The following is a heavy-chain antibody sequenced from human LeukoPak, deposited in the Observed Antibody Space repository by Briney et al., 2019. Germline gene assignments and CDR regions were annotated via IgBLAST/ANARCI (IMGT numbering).Heavy chain of an antibody. CDR2: IYTSGST. V-gene: IGHV4-4*07. D-gene: IGHD4-17*01. CDR3: ARELTVTKSYYFDY. CDR1: GGSISSYY. Sequence: PSETLSLTCIVSGGSISSYYRSWIRQPAGKGLEWIGRIYTSGSTNYNPSLKSRVTMSVDTSKNQFSLKLSSVTAADTAVYYCARELTVTKSYYFDYWGQGTLVTVSS. J-gene: IGHJ4*02.